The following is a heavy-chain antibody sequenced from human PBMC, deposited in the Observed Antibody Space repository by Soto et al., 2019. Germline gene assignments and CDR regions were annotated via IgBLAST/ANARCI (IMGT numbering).Heavy chain of an antibody. CDR2: IIPIFGTA. Sequence: SVKVSCKASGGTFISYAISWVRQAPGQGLEWMGGIIPIFGTANYAQKFQGRVTITADKSTSTAYMELSSLRSEDSAVYYCSGEKSHDTAYFSLYWGQGTPVTVSS. V-gene: IGHV1-69*06. D-gene: IGHD1-26*01. J-gene: IGHJ4*02. CDR1: GGTFISYA. CDR3: SGEKSHDTAYFSLY.